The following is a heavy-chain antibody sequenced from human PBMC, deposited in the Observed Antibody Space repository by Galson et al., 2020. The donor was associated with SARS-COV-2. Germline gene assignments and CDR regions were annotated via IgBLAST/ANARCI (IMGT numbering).Heavy chain of an antibody. CDR3: AKVSDSGLYGGYWFDP. D-gene: IGHD3-16*01. J-gene: IGHJ5*02. V-gene: IGHV4-59*13. CDR1: GGSIGRSY. CDR2: MSYGRNT. Sequence: SETLSLTCTVSGGSIGRSYWSWIRQTPGKGLEWIGYMSYGRNTKYNPSLQSRASISIDTSENQFSLNLNSVTAADAAVYYCAKVSDSGLYGGYWFDPWGQGILVIVSS.